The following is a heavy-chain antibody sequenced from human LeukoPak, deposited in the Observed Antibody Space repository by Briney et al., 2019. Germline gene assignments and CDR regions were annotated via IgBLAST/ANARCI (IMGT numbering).Heavy chain of an antibody. CDR3: AKGRCSSTSCANWFDP. J-gene: IGHJ5*02. Sequence: PGGSLRLSCAASGFTFSSYAMSWVRQAPGKGLEWVSAISGSGGSTYYADSGKGRFTISRDNSKNTLYLQMNSLRAEDTAVYYCAKGRCSSTSCANWFDPWGQGTLVTVSS. D-gene: IGHD2-2*01. CDR2: ISGSGGST. CDR1: GFTFSSYA. V-gene: IGHV3-23*01.